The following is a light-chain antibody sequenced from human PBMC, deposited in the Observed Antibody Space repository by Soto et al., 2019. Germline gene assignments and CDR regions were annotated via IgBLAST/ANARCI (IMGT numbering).Light chain of an antibody. CDR3: QQYGSSAFT. Sequence: EIVLTQSPGTLSLSPGERATLSCRASQSVSSSYLAWYQQKPGQPPRLLIYAASIRATGIPDRFSGSGSGTNVTLTISRLEPEDFALYYCQQYGSSAFTFGGGTRVEIK. V-gene: IGKV3-20*01. CDR1: QSVSSSY. CDR2: AAS. J-gene: IGKJ4*01.